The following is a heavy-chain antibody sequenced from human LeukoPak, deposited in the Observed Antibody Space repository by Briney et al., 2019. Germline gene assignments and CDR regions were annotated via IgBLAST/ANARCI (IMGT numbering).Heavy chain of an antibody. J-gene: IGHJ3*02. CDR2: ISAYNGDT. CDR3: ARYCSTTSCYRTSAFDI. D-gene: IGHD2-2*02. CDR1: GYTFTSYG. Sequence: ASVKVSCKASGYTFTSYGISWVRQAPGQGLEWVGWISAYNGDTNYAQKLQDRVTMTTDTSTSTAYMELRSLRSDDTAMYYCARYCSTTSCYRTSAFDIWGQGTMVTVSS. V-gene: IGHV1-18*01.